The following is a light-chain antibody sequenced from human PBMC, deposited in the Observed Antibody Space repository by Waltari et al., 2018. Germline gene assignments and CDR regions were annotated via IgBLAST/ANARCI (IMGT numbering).Light chain of an antibody. J-gene: IGLJ3*02. V-gene: IGLV2-14*01. CDR3: LAYTAVSTRV. Sequence: QSALTQPASVSGSPGQSITISCTGTNTDVGAYNYVSWYQQHPGRAPKLLIYEVANRPPGVSDRFSGSKSGNTASLTISGLQAEDEADYYCLAYTAVSTRVFGGGTRVTVL. CDR2: EVA. CDR1: NTDVGAYNY.